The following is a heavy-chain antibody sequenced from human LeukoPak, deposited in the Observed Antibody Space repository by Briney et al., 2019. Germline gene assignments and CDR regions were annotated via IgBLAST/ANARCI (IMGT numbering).Heavy chain of an antibody. D-gene: IGHD4-17*01. Sequence: GGSLRLSCAASGFTFSIYSMTWVRQAPGKGLEWVSYITYISSTIYYADSVKGRFSISRDNAKNSLYLQMNSLRVDDTAVYYCARDRLHYGEYEKTLDYWGQGTLVTVSS. CDR3: ARDRLHYGEYEKTLDY. J-gene: IGHJ4*02. CDR1: GFTFSIYS. V-gene: IGHV3-48*01. CDR2: ITYISSTI.